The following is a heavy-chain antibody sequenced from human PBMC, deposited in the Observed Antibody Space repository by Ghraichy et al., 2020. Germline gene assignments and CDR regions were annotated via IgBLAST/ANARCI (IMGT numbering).Heavy chain of an antibody. Sequence: SQTLSLTCAVYGGSFSGYYWSWIRQPPGKGLEWIGEINHSGSTNYNPSLKSRVTISIDTSKNQFSLKLSSVTAADTAVYYCAESPTTITFGGVIVKEGKGWGQGTLVTVSS. CDR3: AESPTTITFGGVIVKEGKG. V-gene: IGHV4-34*01. CDR1: GGSFSGYY. D-gene: IGHD3-16*02. CDR2: INHSGST. J-gene: IGHJ4*02.